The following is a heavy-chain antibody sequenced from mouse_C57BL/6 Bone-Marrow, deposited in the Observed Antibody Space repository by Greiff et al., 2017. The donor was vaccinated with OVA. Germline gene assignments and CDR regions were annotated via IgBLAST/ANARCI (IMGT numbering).Heavy chain of an antibody. J-gene: IGHJ2*01. CDR2: ISYDGSN. CDR3: ARDDYDSLDY. D-gene: IGHD2-4*01. V-gene: IGHV3-6*01. Sequence: EVQLQESGPGLVKPSQSLSLTCSVTGYSITSRYYWNWIRQFPGNKLEWMGYISYDGSNNYNPSLKNRISITSDTSKNQFFLKLNSVTTEDTATYYCARDDYDSLDYWGQGTTLTVSS. CDR1: GYSITSRYY.